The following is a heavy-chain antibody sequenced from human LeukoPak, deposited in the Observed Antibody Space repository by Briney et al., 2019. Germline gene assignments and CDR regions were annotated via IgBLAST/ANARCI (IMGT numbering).Heavy chain of an antibody. J-gene: IGHJ4*02. CDR2: INQDGSEK. CDR1: GFSFGNYW. V-gene: IGHV3-7*01. Sequence: GGSLRLSCAASGFSFGNYWMNWVRQAPGKGLEWVAIINQDGSEKNYVDSVKGRFTMSRYNAKNSLYLQMNSLRAEDSSVYYCVRSAQGPEYCGQGTLVTVSS. CDR3: VRSAQGPEY.